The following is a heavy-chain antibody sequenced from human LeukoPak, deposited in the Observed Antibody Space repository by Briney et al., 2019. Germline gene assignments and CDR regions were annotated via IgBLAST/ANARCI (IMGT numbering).Heavy chain of an antibody. CDR1: GFTFSSYA. V-gene: IGHV3-23*01. CDR2: ISGRGPST. J-gene: IGHJ4*02. D-gene: IGHD2-2*02. CDR3: AKARCSNSDCYMPDW. Sequence: PGGSLRLSCAASGFTFSSYAMSWVRQAPGKGLEWVSLISGRGPSTYYADSVKGRFTVSRDNSKNTLYLQMNNLRAEGTAMYYCAKARCSNSDCYMPDWWGQGTLVTVSS.